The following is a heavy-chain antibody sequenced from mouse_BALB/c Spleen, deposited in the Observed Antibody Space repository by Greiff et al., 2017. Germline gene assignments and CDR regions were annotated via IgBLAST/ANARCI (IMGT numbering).Heavy chain of an antibody. CDR2: IYPYNGGT. V-gene: IGHV1S29*02. D-gene: IGHD2-4*01. CDR3: ARSMITTGVYAMDY. J-gene: IGHJ4*01. CDR1: GYTFTDYN. Sequence: EVKLMESGPELVKPGASVKISCKASGYTFTDYNMHWVKQSHGKSLEWIGYIYPYNGGTGYNQKFKSKATLTVDNSSSTAYMELRSLTSEDSAVYYCARSMITTGVYAMDYWGQGTSVTVSS.